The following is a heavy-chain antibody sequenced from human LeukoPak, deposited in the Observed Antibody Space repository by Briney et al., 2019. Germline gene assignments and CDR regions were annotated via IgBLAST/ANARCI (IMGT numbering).Heavy chain of an antibody. Sequence: PGGSLRLSCAASGFTVSSNYMSWVRQAPGKGLEWVSVIYSGGSTYYADSVKGRFTISRDNSKNTLYLQMNSLRAEDTAVYYRARVEGVRGVIRHFDYWGQGTLVTVSS. CDR1: GFTVSSNY. J-gene: IGHJ4*02. CDR2: IYSGGST. CDR3: ARVEGVRGVIRHFDY. V-gene: IGHV3-66*01. D-gene: IGHD3-10*01.